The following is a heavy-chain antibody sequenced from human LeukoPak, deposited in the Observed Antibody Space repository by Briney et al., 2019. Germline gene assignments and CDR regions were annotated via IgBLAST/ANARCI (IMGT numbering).Heavy chain of an antibody. CDR1: GYTFTSHY. J-gene: IGHJ4*01. CDR3: ARDPYTSSLFDY. CDR2: INPSSGST. D-gene: IGHD6-6*01. V-gene: IGHV1-46*01. Sequence: ASVKVSFKPSGYTFTSHYMHWVRQAPGQGLEWMGIINPSSGSTTYAQKFQGRVTMTRDTSTSTVYMDLSSLRSEDTAIYYCARDPYTSSLFDYWGQGTLITVSS.